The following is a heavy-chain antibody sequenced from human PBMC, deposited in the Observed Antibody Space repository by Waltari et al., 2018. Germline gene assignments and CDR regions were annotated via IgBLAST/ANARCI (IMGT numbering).Heavy chain of an antibody. J-gene: IGHJ3*02. D-gene: IGHD3-10*01. Sequence: QVQLVESGGGVVQPGRSLRLSCAASGFTFSSYAMHWVRQAPGKGLEWVAVRSYDGSNKYYADSVKGRFTISRDNSKNTLYLQMNSLRAEDTAVYYCAFSSFSPLFGDAFDIWGQGTMVTVSS. CDR1: GFTFSSYA. V-gene: IGHV3-30-3*01. CDR2: RSYDGSNK. CDR3: AFSSFSPLFGDAFDI.